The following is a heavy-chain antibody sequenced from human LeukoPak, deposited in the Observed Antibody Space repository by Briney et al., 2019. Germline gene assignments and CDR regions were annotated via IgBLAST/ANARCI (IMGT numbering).Heavy chain of an antibody. CDR1: GFSFSTYK. D-gene: IGHD5-24*01. CDR3: ARDAMAEDYFDC. Sequence: GGSLRLSCAASGFSFSTYKMSWVRQAPGKGLEWVANIKPDGSEKYPVDSVKGRFSICRDNAKNSLYLQMNSLRADDTAEYYCARDAMAEDYFDCWGQGTLVTVSS. V-gene: IGHV3-7*01. J-gene: IGHJ4*02. CDR2: IKPDGSEK.